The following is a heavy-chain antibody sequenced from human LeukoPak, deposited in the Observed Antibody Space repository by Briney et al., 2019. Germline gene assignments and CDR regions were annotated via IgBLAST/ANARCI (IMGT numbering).Heavy chain of an antibody. V-gene: IGHV3-64*01. J-gene: IGHJ4*02. CDR1: GFTFSSYA. CDR3: AKGSLPYCGGDCYSDDY. CDR2: ISSNGGST. Sequence: PGGSLRLSCAASGFTFSSYAMHWVRQAPGKGLEYVSAISSNGGSTYYANSVKGRFTISRDNSKNTLYLQMNSLRAEDTAVYYCAKGSLPYCGGDCYSDDYWGQGTLVTVSS. D-gene: IGHD2-21*01.